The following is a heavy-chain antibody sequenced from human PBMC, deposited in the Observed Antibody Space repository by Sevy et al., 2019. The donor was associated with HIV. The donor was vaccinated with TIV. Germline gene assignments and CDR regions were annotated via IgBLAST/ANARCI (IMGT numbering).Heavy chain of an antibody. D-gene: IGHD3-3*01. CDR1: GFTFSSYS. J-gene: IGHJ2*01. CDR2: ISSSSSYI. CDR3: ARDRATIFVVVKDWYFDL. V-gene: IGHV3-21*01. Sequence: GESLKISCAASGFTFSSYSMNWVRQAPGKGLEWVSSISSSSSYIYDADSVKGRFTISRDNAKNSLYLQMNSLRAEDTAVYYCARDRATIFVVVKDWYFDLWGRSTLVTVSS.